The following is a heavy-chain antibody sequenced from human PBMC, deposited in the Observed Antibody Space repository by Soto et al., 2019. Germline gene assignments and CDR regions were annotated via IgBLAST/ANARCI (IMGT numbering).Heavy chain of an antibody. V-gene: IGHV2-5*02. J-gene: IGHJ4*02. CDR2: IYWDDTK. Sequence: QITLKESGPTLVKPTQTLTLTCTFSGFSLPTDRVGVGWIRQPPGKALEWLAVIYWDDTKTYRPSLKSRLTITKDTSKNQLALTMTDMDPVDTATYYCAHAYGGRSLYWCQGTLVTVSS. CDR1: GFSLPTDRVG. CDR3: AHAYGGRSLY. D-gene: IGHD1-26*01.